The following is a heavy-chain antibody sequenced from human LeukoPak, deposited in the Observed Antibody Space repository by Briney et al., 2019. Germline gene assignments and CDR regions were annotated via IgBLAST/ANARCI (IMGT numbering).Heavy chain of an antibody. CDR1: GFTFSSYG. CDR3: AKAPQYYYDSRGYFMY. Sequence: PGGSLRLSCAASGFTFSSYGMHWVRQAPGKGLEWVAFIRYDGSNKYYADSVKGRFTISRDNSKNTLYLQMNSQRVEDTAVYYCAKAPQYYYDSRGYFMYWGQGTLVTVSS. CDR2: IRYDGSNK. V-gene: IGHV3-30*02. D-gene: IGHD3-22*01. J-gene: IGHJ4*02.